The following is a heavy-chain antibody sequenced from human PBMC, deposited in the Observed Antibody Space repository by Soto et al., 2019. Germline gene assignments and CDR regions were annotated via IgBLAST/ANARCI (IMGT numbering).Heavy chain of an antibody. CDR1: GFTFRGYA. Sequence: GGSLRLSCEASGFTFRGYAMIWVRQAPGKGLDWVSTISGSGHSSYDADSVKGRLTTSRDNSKNTLYLRLDSLRAEDTAVYYCAKLYHYYDSSGYYSDALDIWGQGTLVTVSS. V-gene: IGHV3-23*01. J-gene: IGHJ3*02. D-gene: IGHD3-22*01. CDR3: AKLYHYYDSSGYYSDALDI. CDR2: ISGSGHSS.